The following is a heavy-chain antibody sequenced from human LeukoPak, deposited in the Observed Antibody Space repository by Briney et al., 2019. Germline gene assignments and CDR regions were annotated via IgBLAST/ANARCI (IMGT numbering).Heavy chain of an antibody. CDR2: INPNSGGT. D-gene: IGHD1-26*01. J-gene: IGHJ3*02. V-gene: IGHV1-2*06. CDR1: GYTLTGYY. Sequence: ASVKVSCKASGYTLTGYYMHWVRQAPGQGLEWMGRINPNSGGTNYAQKFQGRVTMTRDTSSSTAYMELSRLRSDDTAVYYCARDSGSYFGAFDIWGQGTMVTVSS. CDR3: ARDSGSYFGAFDI.